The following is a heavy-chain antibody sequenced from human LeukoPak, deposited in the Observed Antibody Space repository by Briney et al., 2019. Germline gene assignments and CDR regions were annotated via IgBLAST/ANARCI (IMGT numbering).Heavy chain of an antibody. CDR2: ISSSSSYI. V-gene: IGHV3-21*04. Sequence: GGSLRLSCAASGFTFSSYSMNWVRQAPGKGLEWVSSISSSSSYIYYADSVKGRFTISRDNAKNSLYLQMNSLRAEDTAVYYCARVARAYYGSGRQYNWFDPWGQGTLVTVSS. J-gene: IGHJ5*02. CDR3: ARVARAYYGSGRQYNWFDP. CDR1: GFTFSSYS. D-gene: IGHD3-10*01.